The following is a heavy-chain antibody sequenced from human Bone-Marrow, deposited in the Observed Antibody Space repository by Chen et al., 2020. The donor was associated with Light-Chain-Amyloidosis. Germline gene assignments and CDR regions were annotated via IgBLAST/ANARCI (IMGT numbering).Heavy chain of an antibody. D-gene: IGHD6-6*01. CDR2: IDSSGTYI. V-gene: IGHV3-21*06. Sequence: GLVKPGGSLRLSCAASGFTFASYTMNWVRQAPGKGLEWVSSIDSSGTYINYADSTRGRFSISRDNAKNSLCLQITSLRAEDTAVYYCARDQVEYKFFYYMDVWGKGTTVTVSS. J-gene: IGHJ6*03. CDR1: GFTFASYT. CDR3: ARDQVEYKFFYYMDV.